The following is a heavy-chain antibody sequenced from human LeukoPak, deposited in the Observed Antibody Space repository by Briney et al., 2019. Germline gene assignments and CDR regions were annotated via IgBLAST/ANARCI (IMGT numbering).Heavy chain of an antibody. CDR2: INHSGST. V-gene: IGHV4-39*01. D-gene: IGHD3-3*01. J-gene: IGHJ4*02. CDR1: GGSISSSSYY. CDR3: ARHSYDFWSGPTYYFDY. Sequence: SETLSLTCTVSGGSISSSSYYWSWIRQPPGKGLEWIGEINHSGSTNYNPSLKSRVTISVDTSKNQFSLKLSSVTAADTAVYYCARHSYDFWSGPTYYFDYWGQGTLVTVSS.